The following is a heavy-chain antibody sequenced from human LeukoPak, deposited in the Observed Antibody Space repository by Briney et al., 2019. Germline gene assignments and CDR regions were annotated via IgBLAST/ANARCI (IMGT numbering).Heavy chain of an antibody. D-gene: IGHD4-23*01. J-gene: IGHJ5*01. CDR1: GFTLRSYW. Sequence: QPGGSLRLSCAASGFTLRSYWMHWVRQAPGEGLVWVSRINHDGSSTNYADSVKGRFTISRDNAKNTLYLQMNSLRAEDTAVYYCARVNSEDDSWGQGTLVTVSS. CDR2: INHDGSST. V-gene: IGHV3-74*01. CDR3: ARVNSEDDS.